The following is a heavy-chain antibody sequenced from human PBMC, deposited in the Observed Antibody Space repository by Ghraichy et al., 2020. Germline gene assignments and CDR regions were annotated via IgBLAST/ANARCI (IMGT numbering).Heavy chain of an antibody. V-gene: IGHV4-59*12. D-gene: IGHD3-22*01. CDR3: ARGRDYYDSSGYYWAHYFDY. J-gene: IGHJ4*02. CDR1: GGSISSYY. CDR2: IYYSGST. Sequence: SETLSLTCTVSGGSISSYYWSWIRQPPGKGLEWIGYIYYSGSTNYNPSLKSRVTISVDTSKNQFSLKLSSVTAADTAVYYCARGRDYYDSSGYYWAHYFDYWGQGTLVTVSS.